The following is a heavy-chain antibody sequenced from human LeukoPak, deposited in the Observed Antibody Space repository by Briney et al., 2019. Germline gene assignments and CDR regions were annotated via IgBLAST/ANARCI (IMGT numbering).Heavy chain of an antibody. D-gene: IGHD3-9*01. Sequence: GGSLRLSCAASGFTVSSNSMSWVRQAPGKGLEWVSIIYSGGSTYYADSVKGRFTISRENSKNTLYLQMNSLRAEDTAVYYCARWDDILTGYDAFDIWGQGTMVTVSS. CDR2: IYSGGST. J-gene: IGHJ3*02. V-gene: IGHV3-66*01. CDR3: ARWDDILTGYDAFDI. CDR1: GFTVSSNS.